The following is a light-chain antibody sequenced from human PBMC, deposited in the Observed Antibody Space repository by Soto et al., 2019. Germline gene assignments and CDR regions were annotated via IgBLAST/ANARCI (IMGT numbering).Light chain of an antibody. V-gene: IGKV3-11*01. Sequence: EIVLTQSPATLSLSPGERATLSCRASQSVSSYLAWYQQKPGQAPRLLIYDASNRATGIPARFSGSGSGTDFPLTISRLEPEDFAVYYCQQRSNWPPEWTFGQGTKVEI. CDR3: QQRSNWPPEWT. CDR2: DAS. J-gene: IGKJ1*01. CDR1: QSVSSY.